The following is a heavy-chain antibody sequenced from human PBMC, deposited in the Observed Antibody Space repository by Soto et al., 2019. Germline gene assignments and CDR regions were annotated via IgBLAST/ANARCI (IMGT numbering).Heavy chain of an antibody. D-gene: IGHD1-1*01. CDR3: ARGRYGDY. CDR1: GYTFTSYG. Sequence: QVHLVQSGAEVKKPGASVKVSCKGSGYTFTSYGITWVRQAPGQGLEWMGWISAHNGNTDYAQRLQGRVTVTRDTSTGTAYMELRSLRSDDTAVYYCARGRYGDYWGQGALVTVSS. J-gene: IGHJ4*02. CDR2: ISAHNGNT. V-gene: IGHV1-18*01.